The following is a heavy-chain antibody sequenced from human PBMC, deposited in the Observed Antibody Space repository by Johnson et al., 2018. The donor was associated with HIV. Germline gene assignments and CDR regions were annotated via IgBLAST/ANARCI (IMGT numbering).Heavy chain of an antibody. D-gene: IGHD1-1*01. CDR3: ARPAMGTTVGKESGNVPGAFDI. CDR1: GFTFSDYY. V-gene: IGHV3-69-1*01. J-gene: IGHJ3*02. CDR2: IALVGAT. Sequence: VQLVESGGGLVQPGGSLRLSCAASGFTFSDYYMSWIRHAPGTGLDWVSSIALVGATHYSDSVKGRFTTSRANAKNSLYLQMNSLRAEDTALYYCARPAMGTTVGKESGNVPGAFDIWGQGTMVTVSS.